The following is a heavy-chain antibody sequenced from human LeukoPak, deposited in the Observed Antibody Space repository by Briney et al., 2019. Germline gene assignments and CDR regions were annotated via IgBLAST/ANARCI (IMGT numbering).Heavy chain of an antibody. CDR2: IYHSGST. CDR1: GYSISSGYY. D-gene: IGHD3-10*01. J-gene: IGHJ3*02. CDR3: ARAGDGDYYGDAFDI. V-gene: IGHV4-38-2*02. Sequence: SETLSLTCTVSGYSISSGYYWGWIRQPPGKGLEWIGSIYHSGSTYYNPSLKSRVTISVDTSKNQFSLKLSSVTAADTAVYYCARAGDGDYYGDAFDIWGQGTMVTVSS.